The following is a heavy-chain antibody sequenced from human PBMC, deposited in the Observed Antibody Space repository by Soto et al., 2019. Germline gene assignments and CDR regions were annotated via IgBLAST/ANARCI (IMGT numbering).Heavy chain of an antibody. J-gene: IGHJ1*01. V-gene: IGHV1-18*04. CDR2: ISPLKGRT. CDR1: GYTFTSYG. D-gene: IGHD4-17*01. CDR3: AMDYGDRPEYFKH. Sequence: QVQLVQSGPDLKRPGASMKVSCKASGYTFTSYGISWVRQAPGQGLEWMAWISPLKGRTQYSQKAQGRVTLSTDTSSNTAYMEMTTLRVDDTAVYYFAMDYGDRPEYFKHWGQDTLVTGS.